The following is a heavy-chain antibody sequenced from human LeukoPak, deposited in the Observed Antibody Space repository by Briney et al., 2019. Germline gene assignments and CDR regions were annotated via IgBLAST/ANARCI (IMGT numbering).Heavy chain of an antibody. V-gene: IGHV4-4*07. CDR2: IYTSGST. J-gene: IGHJ4*02. Sequence: SETLSLTCTVSGGSISSYYWSWILQPAGKGLEWIVRIYTSGSTNYNPSLKSRVTMSVDTSKTQFSLKLSSVTAADTAVYYCARHPYCSSTSCYSGGYYFDYWGQGTLVTVSS. CDR1: GGSISSYY. D-gene: IGHD2-2*01. CDR3: ARHPYCSSTSCYSGGYYFDY.